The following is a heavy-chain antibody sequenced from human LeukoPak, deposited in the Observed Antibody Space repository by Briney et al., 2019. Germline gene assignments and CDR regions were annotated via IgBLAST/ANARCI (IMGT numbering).Heavy chain of an antibody. CDR3: ARVALDIVVVVAATPEWYFDL. CDR1: GGSISSGSYY. Sequence: SQTLSLTCTVSGGSISSGSYYWSWIRQPPGKGLEWIGYIYYSGSTNYNPSLKSRVTISVDTSKNQFSLKLSSVTAADTAVYYCARVALDIVVVVAATPEWYFDLWGRGTLVTVSS. D-gene: IGHD2-15*01. CDR2: IYYSGST. J-gene: IGHJ2*01. V-gene: IGHV4-61*01.